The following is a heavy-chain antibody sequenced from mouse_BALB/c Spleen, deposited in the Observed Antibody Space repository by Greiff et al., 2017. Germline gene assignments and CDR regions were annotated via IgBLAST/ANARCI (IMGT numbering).Heavy chain of an antibody. CDR1: GYTFTSYW. D-gene: IGHD1-2*01. J-gene: IGHJ3*01. CDR2: INPSTGYT. CDR3: AREGATATFAY. V-gene: IGHV1-7*01. Sequence: QVQLKQSGAELAKPGASVKMSCKASGYTFTSYWMHWVKQRPGQGLEWIGYINPSTGYTEYNQKFKDKATLTADKSSSTAYMQLSSLTSEDSAVYYCAREGATATFAYWGQGTLVTVSA.